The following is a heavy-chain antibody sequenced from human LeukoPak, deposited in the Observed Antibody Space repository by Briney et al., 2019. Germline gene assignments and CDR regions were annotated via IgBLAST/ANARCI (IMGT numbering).Heavy chain of an antibody. V-gene: IGHV4-34*01. CDR1: GGSFSGYY. J-gene: IGHJ5*02. CDR3: ARHLKIYIAAAGTNWFDP. Sequence: SETLSLTCAVYGGSFSGYYWSWIRQPPGKGLEWIGEINHSGSTNYNPSLKSRVTISVDTSKNQFSLKLSSVTAADTAVYYCARHLKIYIAAAGTNWFDPWGQGTLVTVSS. CDR2: INHSGST. D-gene: IGHD6-13*01.